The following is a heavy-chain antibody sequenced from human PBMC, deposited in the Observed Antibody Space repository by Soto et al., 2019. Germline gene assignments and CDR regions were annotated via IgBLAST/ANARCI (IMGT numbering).Heavy chain of an antibody. Sequence: EVQLVESGGGLVKDGGSLRLSCAVSGITFSNTWMAWVRQAPGKGLEWVGRVQKKADGGATEYAASVKGRLSISRDDANNTLDLQMDSLKTEDSAVYYCTIMGLGTFQYWGQGTLLTVSS. CDR2: VQKKADGGAT. V-gene: IGHV3-15*01. CDR1: GITFSNTW. CDR3: TIMGLGTFQY. D-gene: IGHD1-26*01. J-gene: IGHJ4*02.